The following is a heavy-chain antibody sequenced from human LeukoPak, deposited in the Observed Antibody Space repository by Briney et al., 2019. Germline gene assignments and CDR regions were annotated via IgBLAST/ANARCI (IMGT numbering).Heavy chain of an antibody. CDR3: ARCMKPYGDYGLFDP. D-gene: IGHD4-17*01. J-gene: IGHJ5*02. Sequence: GESLKISCKGSGYSFTSYWIGWVRQMPGKGLEWMGIIYPGDSDTRYSPSFQGQVIISADKSISTAYLQWSSLKASDTAMYYCARCMKPYGDYGLFDPWGQGTLVTVSS. CDR1: GYSFTSYW. CDR2: IYPGDSDT. V-gene: IGHV5-51*01.